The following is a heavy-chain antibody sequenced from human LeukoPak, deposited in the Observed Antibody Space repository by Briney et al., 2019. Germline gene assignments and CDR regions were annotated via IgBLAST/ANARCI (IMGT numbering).Heavy chain of an antibody. D-gene: IGHD3-22*01. Sequence: ASVKVSCKASGYTFTSYYMHWVRQAPGQGLEWMGIINPSGGSTSYAQKFQGRVTMTRDTSTSTVYMELSSLRSEDTAVYYCARYYYDSSGYYLYYFDYWGQGTLVTVSS. CDR1: GYTFTSYY. V-gene: IGHV1-46*01. J-gene: IGHJ4*02. CDR2: INPSGGST. CDR3: ARYYYDSSGYYLYYFDY.